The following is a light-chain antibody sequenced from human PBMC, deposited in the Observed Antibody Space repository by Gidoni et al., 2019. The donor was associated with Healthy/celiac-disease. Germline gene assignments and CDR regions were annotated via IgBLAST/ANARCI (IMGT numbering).Light chain of an antibody. CDR2: DAS. Sequence: LTQSPATLSWSPGERDTLSCRASQSVSSYLAWYQQKPGQAPRLLIYDASNRATGIPARFSGSGSGTDFTLTISSLEPEDFAVYYCQQRSNWSLTFGGGTKVEIK. J-gene: IGKJ4*01. CDR3: QQRSNWSLT. V-gene: IGKV3-11*01. CDR1: QSVSSY.